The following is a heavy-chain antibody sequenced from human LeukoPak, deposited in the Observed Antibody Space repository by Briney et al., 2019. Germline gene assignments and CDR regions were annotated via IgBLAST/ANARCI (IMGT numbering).Heavy chain of an antibody. D-gene: IGHD6-25*01. CDR3: ARGHDLAALQFDY. V-gene: IGHV4-30-2*01. Sequence: PSETLSLTCTISGGSISSGGYYWSWIRQPPGKGLEWIGYIYHSGSTYYNPSLKSRVTISVDRSKNQFSLKLSSVTAADTAVYYCARGHDLAALQFDYWGQGTLVTVSS. CDR2: IYHSGST. CDR1: GGSISSGGYY. J-gene: IGHJ4*02.